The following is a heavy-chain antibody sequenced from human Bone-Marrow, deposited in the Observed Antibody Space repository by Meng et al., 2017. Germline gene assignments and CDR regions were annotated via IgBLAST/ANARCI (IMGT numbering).Heavy chain of an antibody. CDR1: GFTFSSYE. Sequence: GESLKISCAASGFTFSSYEMNWVRQAPGKGLEWVSYISSSGSTIYYADSVKGRFTISRDNSKNTLYLQMNSLRAEDTAVYYCARGYYGSGAFDPWGQGALVTVSS. CDR2: ISSSGSTI. V-gene: IGHV3-48*03. J-gene: IGHJ5*02. CDR3: ARGYYGSGAFDP. D-gene: IGHD3-10*01.